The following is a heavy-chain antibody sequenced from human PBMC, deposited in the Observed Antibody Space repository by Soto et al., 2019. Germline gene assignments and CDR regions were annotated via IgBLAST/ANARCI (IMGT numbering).Heavy chain of an antibody. J-gene: IGHJ4*02. CDR3: AKDIGSGSYYSTFDY. CDR2: ISGSGGST. D-gene: IGHD1-26*01. CDR1: GFTFSSYA. V-gene: IGHV3-23*01. Sequence: TGGSLRLSCAASGFTFSSYAMSWVRQAPGKGLEWVSAISGSGGSTYYADSVKGRFTISRDNSKNTLYLQMNSLRAEDTAVYYCAKDIGSGSYYSTFDYWGQGTLVTVSS.